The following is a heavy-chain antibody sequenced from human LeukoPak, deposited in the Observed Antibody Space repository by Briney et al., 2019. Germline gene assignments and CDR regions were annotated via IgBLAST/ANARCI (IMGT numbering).Heavy chain of an antibody. D-gene: IGHD1-26*01. V-gene: IGHV3-30*02. CDR1: GFTFSSYG. CDR2: IRYDGSNK. Sequence: GSLRLSCAASGFTFSSYGMHWVRQAPGKGLEWVAFIRYDGSNKYYADSVKGRFTISRDNSKNTLYLQMNSLRAEDTAVYYCAKEYSGSYYVNPLDYWGQGTLVTVSS. CDR3: AKEYSGSYYVNPLDY. J-gene: IGHJ4*02.